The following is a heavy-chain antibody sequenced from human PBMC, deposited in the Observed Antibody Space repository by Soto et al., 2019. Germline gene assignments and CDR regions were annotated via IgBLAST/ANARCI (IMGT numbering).Heavy chain of an antibody. D-gene: IGHD2-15*01. CDR1: GFTFSSYA. CDR3: ANRYCSGGSCRSLGMDV. J-gene: IGHJ6*02. CDR2: ISGSGGST. V-gene: IGHV3-23*01. Sequence: GGSLRLSCAASGFTFSSYAMSWVRQAPGKGLEWVSAISGSGGSTYYADSVKGRFTISRDNSKNTLYLQMNSLRAEDTAVYYCANRYCSGGSCRSLGMDVWGQGTTVTVSS.